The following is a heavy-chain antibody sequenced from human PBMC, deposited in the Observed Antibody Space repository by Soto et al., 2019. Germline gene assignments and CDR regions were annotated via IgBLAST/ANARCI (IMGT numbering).Heavy chain of an antibody. CDR2: ISGTGGST. CDR1: GFTFSTYA. V-gene: IGHV3-23*01. Sequence: EVQLLESGGGLVQPGGSLRLSCAASGFTFSTYAMTWVRQAPGKGLEWVSTISGTGGSTYYADSVKGRFTISRDSSKNTLYLQMNSLRAEDTAVYYCAKGGSLKRADAFDIWGQGTMVTVSS. J-gene: IGHJ3*02. D-gene: IGHD3-10*01. CDR3: AKGGSLKRADAFDI.